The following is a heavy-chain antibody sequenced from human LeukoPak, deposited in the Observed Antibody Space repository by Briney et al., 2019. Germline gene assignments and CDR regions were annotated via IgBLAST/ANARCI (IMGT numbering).Heavy chain of an antibody. Sequence: GGSLRLSCAASGFTFSSYTMNWVRQAPGKGLEWVSSIAGSSGYISYADSVKGRFTISRDNAKKSLYLQMTSLTAEDTAVYYCARDRGAYCGGDCYLGFDYWAGEPWSPSPQ. CDR3: ARDRGAYCGGDCYLGFDY. CDR2: IAGSSGYI. CDR1: GFTFSSYT. V-gene: IGHV3-21*01. J-gene: IGHJ4*02. D-gene: IGHD2-21*02.